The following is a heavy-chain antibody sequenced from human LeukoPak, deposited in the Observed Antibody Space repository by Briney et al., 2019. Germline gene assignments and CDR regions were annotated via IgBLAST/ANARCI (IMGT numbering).Heavy chain of an antibody. V-gene: IGHV3-7*01. CDR1: GFTFNSYW. Sequence: GGSLRLSCAASGFTFNSYWMGWVRQAPGKGLEWVANIMQDGSEKYYVDSVKGRFTISRDNAKNSLYLQMNSLRAEDTAVYYCARADTTMVDPYIDYWGQGTLVTVSS. CDR2: IMQDGSEK. CDR3: ARADTTMVDPYIDY. D-gene: IGHD5-18*01. J-gene: IGHJ4*02.